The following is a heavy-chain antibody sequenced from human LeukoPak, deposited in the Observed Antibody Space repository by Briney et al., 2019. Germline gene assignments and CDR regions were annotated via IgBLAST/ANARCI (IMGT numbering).Heavy chain of an antibody. V-gene: IGHV3-13*01. CDR2: IGTAGDT. J-gene: IGHJ4*02. CDR1: GFTFSSYD. CDR3: ARASMVRGVIIPYFDY. Sequence: GGSLRLSCAASGFTFSSYDMHWVRQATGKGLEWVSAIGTAGDTYYPGSVKGRFTISRENAKNSLYLQMNSLRAGDTAVYYCARASMVRGVIIPYFDYWGQGTLVTVSS. D-gene: IGHD3-10*01.